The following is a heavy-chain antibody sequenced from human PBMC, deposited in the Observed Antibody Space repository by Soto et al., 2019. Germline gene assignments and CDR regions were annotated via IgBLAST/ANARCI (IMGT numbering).Heavy chain of an antibody. D-gene: IGHD2-21*01. CDR2: INPSGDVT. CDR1: GFTFNTYY. J-gene: IGHJ4*02. Sequence: GTSVKVSCKASGFTFNTYYMHWVRQAPGQGLEWMGIINPSGDVTSYAQKFQGRVTMTRDTSTSTVHMEVSSLRSEDTAIYYCARGAYCGGDCYDYWGQGALVTVSS. CDR3: ARGAYCGGDCYDY. V-gene: IGHV1-46*02.